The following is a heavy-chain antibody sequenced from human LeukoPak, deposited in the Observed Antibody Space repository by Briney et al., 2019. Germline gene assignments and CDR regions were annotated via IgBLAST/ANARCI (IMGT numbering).Heavy chain of an antibody. CDR1: GFTFSSYS. D-gene: IGHD3-9*01. J-gene: IGHJ4*02. V-gene: IGHV3-23*01. CDR2: ISGSGGST. CDR3: AKDLDYYDILTGYSYYFDY. Sequence: PGGSLRLSCAASGFTFSSYSMNWVRQAPGKGLEWVSAISGSGGSTYYADSVKGRFTISRDNSKNTLYLQMNSLRAEDTAVYYCAKDLDYYDILTGYSYYFDYWGQGTLVTVSS.